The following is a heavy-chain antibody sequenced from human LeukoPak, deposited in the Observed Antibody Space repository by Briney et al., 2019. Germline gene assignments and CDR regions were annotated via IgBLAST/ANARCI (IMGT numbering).Heavy chain of an antibody. Sequence: GGSLRLSCAASGSTFSNAWMSWVRQAPGKGLEWVGRIKSKTDGGTTDYAAPVKGRFTISRDDSKNTLYLQMNSLKTEDTAVYYCTTTGNYGVYGMDVWGQGTTVTVSS. CDR3: TTTGNYGVYGMDV. CDR2: IKSKTDGGTT. V-gene: IGHV3-15*01. CDR1: GSTFSNAW. D-gene: IGHD4-17*01. J-gene: IGHJ6*02.